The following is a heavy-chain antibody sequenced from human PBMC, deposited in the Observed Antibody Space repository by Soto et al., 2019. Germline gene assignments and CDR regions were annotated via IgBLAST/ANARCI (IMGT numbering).Heavy chain of an antibody. CDR3: AKEREVWGEQGDAFDI. CDR1: GFTFDDYA. CDR2: ISWNSGSI. D-gene: IGHD3-16*01. Sequence: EVQLVESGGGLVQPGRSLRLSCAASGFTFDDYAMHWVRQAPGKGLEWVSGISWNSGSIGYADSVKGRFTISRDNAKNSLYLQMNSLRAEDTALYYCAKEREVWGEQGDAFDIWGQGTMVTVSS. V-gene: IGHV3-9*01. J-gene: IGHJ3*02.